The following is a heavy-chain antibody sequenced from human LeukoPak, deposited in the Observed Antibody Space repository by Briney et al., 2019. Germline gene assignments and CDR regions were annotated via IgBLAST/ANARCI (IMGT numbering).Heavy chain of an antibody. D-gene: IGHD2-2*01. CDR2: IYAGDSDT. Sequence: GESLQISCQGSGYSFTSYWIGWVRQMPGKGLEWMGIIYAGDSDTRYSPSFQGQVTISVDKSISTAYLQWSSLQASDTAMYYCARLDTSWRRFDPWGQGTLVTVSS. V-gene: IGHV5-51*01. J-gene: IGHJ5*02. CDR3: ARLDTSWRRFDP. CDR1: GYSFTSYW.